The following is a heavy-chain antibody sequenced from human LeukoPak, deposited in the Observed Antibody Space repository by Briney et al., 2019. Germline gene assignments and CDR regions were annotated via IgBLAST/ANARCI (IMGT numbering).Heavy chain of an antibody. CDR2: IIPIFGTA. CDR1: GGTFSSYA. V-gene: IGHV1-69*05. CDR3: ARDGSSGSFDY. Sequence: SVKVSCKASGGTFSSYAISWVRQAPGQGLEWMGRIIPIFGTANYAQKFQGRVTITTDESTSTVYMELSSLRSEDTAVYYCARDGSSGSFDYWGQGTLVTVSS. D-gene: IGHD6-19*01. J-gene: IGHJ4*02.